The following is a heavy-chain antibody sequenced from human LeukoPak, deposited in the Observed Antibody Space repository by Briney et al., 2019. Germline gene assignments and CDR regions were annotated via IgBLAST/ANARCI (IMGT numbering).Heavy chain of an antibody. J-gene: IGHJ5*02. D-gene: IGHD6-13*01. V-gene: IGHV1-18*01. CDR1: GYTFTSYG. CDR3: ARDLPSTAAGTVGFDP. CDR2: ISAYNGNT. Sequence: GSVSVSCKASGYTFTSYGISWVRQAPGQGLEWMGWISAYNGNTNYAQTLQGRVTMTTDTSTSTAYTELRSLRSDDTAVYYCARDLPSTAAGTVGFDPWGQGTLV.